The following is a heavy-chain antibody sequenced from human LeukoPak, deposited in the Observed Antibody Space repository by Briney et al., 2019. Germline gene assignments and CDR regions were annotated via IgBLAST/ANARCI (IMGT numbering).Heavy chain of an antibody. CDR1: GFTFSSNY. D-gene: IGHD3-22*01. V-gene: IGHV3-53*01. J-gene: IGHJ4*02. CDR3: ARDLGASSGYFDY. CDR2: IYSGGST. Sequence: GGSLRLSCAASGFTFSSNYMSWVRQAPGKGLEWVSVIYSGGSTYYADSVKGRFTISRDNSKNTLYLQMNSLRAEDTAVYYCARDLGASSGYFDYWGQGTLVTVSS.